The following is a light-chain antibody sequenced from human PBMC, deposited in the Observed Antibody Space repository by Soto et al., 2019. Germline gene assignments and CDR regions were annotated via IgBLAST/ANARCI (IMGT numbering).Light chain of an antibody. CDR2: EVT. CDR3: NSYTSTFTWV. V-gene: IGLV2-14*01. J-gene: IGLJ3*02. Sequence: QSVLTQPASVSGSPGQSITISCTGTSSDVGGHNFVSWYQHHPGKAPKPMIYEVTHRPSGISDRFSGSKSGNTASLTISGLQAEDEADYYCNSYTSTFTWVFGGGTKLTVL. CDR1: SSDVGGHNF.